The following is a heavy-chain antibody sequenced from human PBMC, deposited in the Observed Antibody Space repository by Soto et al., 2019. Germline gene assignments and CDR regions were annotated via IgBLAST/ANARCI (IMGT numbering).Heavy chain of an antibody. Sequence: PGESLKISCKGSGYSFSKYYIGWVRQMPGKGLEWMRIIYPGDSDIRYSPSFQGQVTISADKSISTAYLQWSSLKASDTAMYYCARLHDYGENSYYYYGMDVWGQETTVTVSS. CDR2: IYPGDSDI. CDR1: GYSFSKYY. CDR3: ARLHDYGENSYYYYGMDV. J-gene: IGHJ6*02. D-gene: IGHD4-17*01. V-gene: IGHV5-51*01.